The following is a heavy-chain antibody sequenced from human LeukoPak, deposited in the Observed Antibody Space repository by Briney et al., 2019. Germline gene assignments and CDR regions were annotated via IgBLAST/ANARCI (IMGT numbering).Heavy chain of an antibody. Sequence: ASVKVSCKVSGYTLTELSMHWVRQAPGKGLEWMGGFDPEDGETIYAQKFQGRVTMTRDTSTSTVYMELSSLRSEDTAVYYCARVGRWELLTGGLLDYWGQGTLVTVSS. CDR3: ARVGRWELLTGGLLDY. CDR2: FDPEDGET. D-gene: IGHD1-26*01. J-gene: IGHJ4*02. V-gene: IGHV1-24*01. CDR1: GYTLTELS.